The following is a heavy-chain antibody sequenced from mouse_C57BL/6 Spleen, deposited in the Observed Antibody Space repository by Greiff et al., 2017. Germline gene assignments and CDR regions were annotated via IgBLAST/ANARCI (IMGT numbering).Heavy chain of an antibody. CDR1: GFTFSDYY. D-gene: IGHD2-3*01. J-gene: IGHJ2*01. CDR2: INYDGSST. CDR3: ARERLLSFDY. V-gene: IGHV5-16*01. Sequence: EVQLVESEGGLVQPGSSMKLSCTASGFTFSDYYMAWVRQVPEKGLEWVANINYDGSSTYYLDSLKSRFIISRDNAKNILYLQMSSLKSEDTATYYCARERLLSFDYWGQGTTLTVSS.